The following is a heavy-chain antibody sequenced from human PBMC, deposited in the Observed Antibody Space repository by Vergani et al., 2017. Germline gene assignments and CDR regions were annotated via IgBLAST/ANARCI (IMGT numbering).Heavy chain of an antibody. CDR1: GVSINSYY. CDR2: IYYSGST. CDR3: ARRRGYDYGGNWFDP. J-gene: IGHJ5*02. Sequence: QVQLQESGPGLVKPSETLSLTCTVSGVSINSYYWSWIRQPPGAGLERIGYIYYSGSTNYNPSLKSRLTISIDTSKSQFSLKLTSVSAADTAVYYCARRRGYDYGGNWFDPWGQGTLVTVSS. D-gene: IGHD5-18*01. V-gene: IGHV4-59*08.